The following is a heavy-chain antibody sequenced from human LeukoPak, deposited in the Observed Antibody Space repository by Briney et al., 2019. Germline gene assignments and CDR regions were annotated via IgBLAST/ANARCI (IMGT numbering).Heavy chain of an antibody. D-gene: IGHD6-19*01. V-gene: IGHV1-2*02. CDR2: INPNSGDT. CDR3: ARVPGYSSDKRSLSWFDP. J-gene: IGHJ5*02. Sequence: ASVKVSCKASGYTFTGYYIRWVRQAPGQGLEWMGWINPNSGDTTSAQRFQGRVTMTRDTSLNTAYMELSRLTSDDTAVYYCARVPGYSSDKRSLSWFDPWGQGSLVTVSS. CDR1: GYTFTGYY.